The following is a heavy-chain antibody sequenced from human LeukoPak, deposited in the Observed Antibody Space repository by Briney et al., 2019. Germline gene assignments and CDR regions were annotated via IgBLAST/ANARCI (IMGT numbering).Heavy chain of an antibody. CDR2: IKEDGSEK. Sequence: GGSLRLSCAASGFAFSTYWMTWVRRAPGKGLEWVANIKEDGSEKYYVDSVKGRFTISRDNAKNSLYLQMNSLRAEDTAVYYCVREYFYNSSGHGSFRYWGQGTLVTVSS. V-gene: IGHV3-7*01. CDR1: GFAFSTYW. J-gene: IGHJ4*02. CDR3: VREYFYNSSGHGSFRY. D-gene: IGHD3-22*01.